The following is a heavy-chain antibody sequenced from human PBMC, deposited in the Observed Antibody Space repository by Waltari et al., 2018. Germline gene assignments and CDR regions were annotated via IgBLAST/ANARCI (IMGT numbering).Heavy chain of an antibody. CDR2: ISGPALTT. CDR1: GFPFLSYS. J-gene: IGHJ4*02. V-gene: IGHV3-23*01. D-gene: IGHD6-13*01. Sequence: EVQLLESGGGLVQPGGSLRLSCASSGFPFLSYSRTWVRQAPGKGLEWVSSISGPALTTFYADSVKGRFSVSRDNSKNTLYLQINGLRADDTAVYYCAKAGGIAEAEFQFDFWGRGTLVTVSS. CDR3: AKAGGIAEAEFQFDF.